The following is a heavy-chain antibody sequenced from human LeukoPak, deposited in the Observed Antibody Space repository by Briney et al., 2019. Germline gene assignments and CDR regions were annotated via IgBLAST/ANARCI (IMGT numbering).Heavy chain of an antibody. CDR2: IYYSGST. Sequence: SQTLSLTCTVSGGSVSSGDYYWGWIRQPPGKGLEWIGSIYYSGSTYYNPSLKSRVTISVDTSKNQFSLKLSSVTAADTAVYYCARVSLALGGQQGGFDYWGQGTLVTVSS. J-gene: IGHJ4*02. CDR1: GGSVSSGDYY. D-gene: IGHD6-13*01. CDR3: ARVSLALGGQQGGFDY. V-gene: IGHV4-39*07.